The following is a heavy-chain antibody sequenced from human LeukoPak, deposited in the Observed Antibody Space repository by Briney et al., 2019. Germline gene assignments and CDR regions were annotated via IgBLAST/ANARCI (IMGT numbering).Heavy chain of an antibody. J-gene: IGHJ4*02. CDR2: ISGSGGST. D-gene: IGHD6-19*01. CDR1: GLTFSSSS. CDR3: AKGSGWYV. V-gene: IGHV3-23*01. Sequence: PGGSLRLSCAASGLTFSSSSMSWVRQARGKGLEWVSVISGSGGSTDYADSVKGRFTISRDNSKNTLYLHINSLRAEGTAVYYCAKGSGWYVWGQGTLVTVSS.